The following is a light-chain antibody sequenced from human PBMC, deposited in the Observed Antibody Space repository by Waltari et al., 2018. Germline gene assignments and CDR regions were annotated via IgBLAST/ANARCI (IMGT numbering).Light chain of an antibody. CDR2: YAS. CDR1: ENIDNW. Sequence: DIQMTHSPSTLSVSVGDRVTITCRVSENIDNWLAWYQQRPGEAPNLLIFYASTLEKGVPSRFSGSGSGTEFTLTISSLQPDDFATYYCQHYSASSFTFGGGTKLEIK. J-gene: IGKJ4*01. V-gene: IGKV1-5*01. CDR3: QHYSASSFT.